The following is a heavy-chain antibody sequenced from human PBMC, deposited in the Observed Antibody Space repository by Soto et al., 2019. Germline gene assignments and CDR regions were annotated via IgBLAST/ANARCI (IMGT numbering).Heavy chain of an antibody. CDR1: VGSISSGDYS. CDR2: IYYSGST. D-gene: IGHD5-18*01. J-gene: IGHJ5*02. V-gene: IGHV4-30-4*01. Sequence: PSGTLSLTCTVSVGSISSGDYSWSWIRQPPGKGLEWIGYIYYSGSTYSTPSLKSRVNISVATSKNQLSLKLSSVTAADTAVYYCARVPTYDKDSIGYQPFHPRGQGTPVTVSS. CDR3: ARVPTYDKDSIGYQPFHP.